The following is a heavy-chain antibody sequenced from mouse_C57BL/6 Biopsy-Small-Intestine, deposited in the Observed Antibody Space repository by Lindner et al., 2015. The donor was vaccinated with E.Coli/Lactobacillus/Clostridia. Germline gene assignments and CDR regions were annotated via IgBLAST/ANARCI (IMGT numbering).Heavy chain of an antibody. J-gene: IGHJ3*01. Sequence: VQLQESGTVLARPGASVKMSCKASGYSFTNYWIHWVKQRPGQGLDWIGAIYPGNSDTRYNQKFKGKAKLTAVTSASTVYMELSSLTNEDSAVYYCTRWVYWFTYWGQGTLVTVS. V-gene: IGHV1-5*01. CDR2: IYPGNSDT. CDR1: GYSFTNYW. CDR3: TRWVYWFTY.